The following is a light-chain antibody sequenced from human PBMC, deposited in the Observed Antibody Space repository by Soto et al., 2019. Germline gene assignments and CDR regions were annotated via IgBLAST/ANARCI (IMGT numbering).Light chain of an antibody. Sequence: EIVMTQSPATLSVSPRERATLSCRASQSVFSSLAWYQQKPDQAPRLLIYGAATRATGIPARFSGSGSGTEFTLTISSLQSEDFAVYYCQQYHNWPAFGQGTKVEIK. CDR1: QSVFSS. J-gene: IGKJ1*01. CDR3: QQYHNWPA. CDR2: GAA. V-gene: IGKV3-15*01.